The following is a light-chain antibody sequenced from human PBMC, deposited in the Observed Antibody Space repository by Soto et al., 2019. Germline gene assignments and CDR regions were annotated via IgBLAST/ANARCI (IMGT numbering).Light chain of an antibody. J-gene: IGKJ1*01. V-gene: IGKV4-1*01. CDR1: QSVLYSSNNKNY. CDR2: WAS. Sequence: DIVMTQSPDSLAVSLGERATINCKSSQSVLYSSNNKNYLAWFQKKPGQPPKLLIYWASTRESGVPDRFSGSGSETDFTLTISSLQAEDVAVYYCQQYDNTHWTFGQGTKVEVK. CDR3: QQYDNTHWT.